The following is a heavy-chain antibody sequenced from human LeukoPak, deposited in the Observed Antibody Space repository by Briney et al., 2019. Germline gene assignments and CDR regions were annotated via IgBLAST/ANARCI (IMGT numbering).Heavy chain of an antibody. D-gene: IGHD2-8*01. Sequence: GGSLRLSCAASGFTLSSYAMHWVRQAPGKGLEWVAVISYDGSNKYYADSVKGRFTISRDNSKNTLYLQMNSLRAEDTAVYYCAREDNGGRAVDIWGQGTMVTVSS. V-gene: IGHV3-30*04. J-gene: IGHJ3*02. CDR2: ISYDGSNK. CDR1: GFTLSSYA. CDR3: AREDNGGRAVDI.